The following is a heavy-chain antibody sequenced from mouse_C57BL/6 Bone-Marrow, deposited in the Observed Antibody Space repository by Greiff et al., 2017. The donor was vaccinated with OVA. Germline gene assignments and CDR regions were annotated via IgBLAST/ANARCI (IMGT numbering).Heavy chain of an antibody. Sequence: QVQLQQPGAELVRPGSSVKLSCKASGYTFTSYWMHWVKQRPIQGLEWIGNIDPSDSETPYNQKFKDKATLTVDKSSSTAYMQLSSLTSEDSAVYYGARRGYGSSYPLAMDYWGQGTSVTVSS. CDR1: GYTFTSYW. V-gene: IGHV1-52*01. CDR2: IDPSDSET. J-gene: IGHJ4*01. D-gene: IGHD1-1*01. CDR3: ARRGYGSSYPLAMDY.